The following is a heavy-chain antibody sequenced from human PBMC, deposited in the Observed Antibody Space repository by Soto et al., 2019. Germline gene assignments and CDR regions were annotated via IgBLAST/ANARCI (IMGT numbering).Heavy chain of an antibody. CDR2: ISNDGNKK. Sequence: DLVESGGGVVQPGKSLRLSCGASQFTFSSFTMHWVRQAPGKGLEWVAVISNDGNKKFYADSVKGRFTISRDNSKNTLFLQMNSLRAEDTAVYYCARGWYYTSWNGSIGTYWGQGTLVTVSS. CDR1: QFTFSSFT. J-gene: IGHJ4*02. D-gene: IGHD3-3*01. V-gene: IGHV3-30*04. CDR3: ARGWYYTSWNGSIGTY.